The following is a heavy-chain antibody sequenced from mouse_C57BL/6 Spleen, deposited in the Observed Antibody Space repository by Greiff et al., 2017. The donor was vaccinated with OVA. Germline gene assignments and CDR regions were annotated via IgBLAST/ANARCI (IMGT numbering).Heavy chain of an antibody. CDR1: GYSFTSYY. D-gene: IGHD1-1*01. CDR3: ARENYYGSSYTY. CDR2: IYPGSGNT. Sequence: QVQLKESGPELVKPGASVKISCKASGYSFTSYYIHWVKQRPGQGLEWIGWIYPGSGNTKYNEKFKGKATLTADTSSSTAYMQLSSLTSEDSAVYYCARENYYGSSYTYWGQGTTLTVSS. V-gene: IGHV1-66*01. J-gene: IGHJ2*01.